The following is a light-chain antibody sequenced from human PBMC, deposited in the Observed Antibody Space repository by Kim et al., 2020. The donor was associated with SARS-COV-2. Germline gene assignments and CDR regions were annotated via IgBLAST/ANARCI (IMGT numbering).Light chain of an antibody. CDR1: GSDVGGYNR. Sequence: QSALTQPPSVSGSPGQSVTISCTGTGSDVGGYNRVSWYQQPPGTAPKLMIYEVSHRPSGVPDRFSGSKSGNTASLTISGLQAEDEADYYCSSYTISSTYVFGTGTKVTVL. J-gene: IGLJ1*01. CDR2: EVS. CDR3: SSYTISSTYV. V-gene: IGLV2-18*02.